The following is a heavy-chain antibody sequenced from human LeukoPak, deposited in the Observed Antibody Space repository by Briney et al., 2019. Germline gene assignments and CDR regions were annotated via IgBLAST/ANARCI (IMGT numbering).Heavy chain of an antibody. V-gene: IGHV3-33*01. D-gene: IGHD3-22*01. Sequence: GGSLRLSCATSGFTFTIYGFHWVRQAPGKGLEWVAVIWYDGSNKYYADSVKGRFTISRDNSKNTLYLQMNSLRAEDTAVYYCARDTYDSSGYYDYWGQGTLVTVSS. CDR3: ARDTYDSSGYYDY. J-gene: IGHJ4*02. CDR2: IWYDGSNK. CDR1: GFTFTIYG.